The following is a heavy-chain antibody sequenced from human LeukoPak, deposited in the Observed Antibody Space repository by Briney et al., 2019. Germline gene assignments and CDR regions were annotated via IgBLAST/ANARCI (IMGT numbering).Heavy chain of an antibody. CDR3: ARDHLGASHGVSRAFDI. CDR2: IYYSGST. V-gene: IGHV4-59*01. CDR1: GGSISSYY. Sequence: SETLSLTCTVSGGSISSYYWSWIRQPPGKGLEWIGYIYYSGSTNYNPSLKSRVTISVDTSKNQFSLTLSSVTAADTAVYYCARDHLGASHGVSRAFDIWGQGTMVTVSS. J-gene: IGHJ3*02. D-gene: IGHD3-10*01.